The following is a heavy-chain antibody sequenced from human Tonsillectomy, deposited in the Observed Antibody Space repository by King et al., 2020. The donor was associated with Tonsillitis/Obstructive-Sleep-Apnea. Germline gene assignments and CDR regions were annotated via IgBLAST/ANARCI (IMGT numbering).Heavy chain of an antibody. CDR3: AKNPEVPAATHYYYYYGMDV. Sequence: VQLVESGGGVVQPGRSLRLSCAASGFTFSTYGMHWVRQAPGKGLEWVAFISYDGSNRYYADSVKGRFTISIDNFKNTLHLQMNSLRAEDTALYYCAKNPEVPAATHYYYYYGMDVWGQGTTVTVSS. V-gene: IGHV3-30*18. J-gene: IGHJ6*02. CDR1: GFTFSTYG. CDR2: ISYDGSNR. D-gene: IGHD2-2*01.